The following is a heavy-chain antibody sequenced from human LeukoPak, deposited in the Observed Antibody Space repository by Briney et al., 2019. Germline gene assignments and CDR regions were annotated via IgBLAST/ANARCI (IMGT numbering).Heavy chain of an antibody. Sequence: ASVKVSCKASGYSFTYHYMHWLRQAPGQGLEWVGLINPNGGNTGYAQRFQGRVTVTTDTSTSTVFMELNSLQSEDTAVYYCARERRAWGEDFWGQGTLVTVSS. CDR3: ARERRAWGEDF. J-gene: IGHJ4*02. CDR2: INPNGGNT. V-gene: IGHV1-46*01. CDR1: GYSFTYHY. D-gene: IGHD3-16*01.